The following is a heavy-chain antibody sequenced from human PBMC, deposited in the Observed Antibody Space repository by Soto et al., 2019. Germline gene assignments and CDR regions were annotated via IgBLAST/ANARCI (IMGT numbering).Heavy chain of an antibody. CDR2: IYYSGST. CDR3: ANKNTVTTLFDY. D-gene: IGHD4-17*01. V-gene: IGHV4-39*01. J-gene: IGHJ4*02. CDR1: GGSISSSSYY. Sequence: SETLSLTCTVSGGSISSSSYYWGWIRQPPGKGLEWIGSIYYSGSTYYNPSLKSRVTISVDTSKNQFSLKLSSVTAADTAVYYFANKNTVTTLFDYWGQGTLVTVSS.